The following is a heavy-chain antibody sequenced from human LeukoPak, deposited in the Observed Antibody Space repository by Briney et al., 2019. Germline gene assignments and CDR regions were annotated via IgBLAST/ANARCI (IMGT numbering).Heavy chain of an antibody. D-gene: IGHD2-2*01. CDR1: GYSISSGYY. V-gene: IGHV4-38-2*01. CDR2: IYRSGST. J-gene: IGHJ4*02. Sequence: PSETLSLTCAVSGYSISSGYYWGWIRQPPGKGLEWIGSIYRSGSTYYNPSLKSRVTISVDTSKNQFSLKLSSVTAADTAVYYCARHGRPIGYCSSTSCLYFDYWGQGTLVTVSS. CDR3: ARHGRPIGYCSSTSCLYFDY.